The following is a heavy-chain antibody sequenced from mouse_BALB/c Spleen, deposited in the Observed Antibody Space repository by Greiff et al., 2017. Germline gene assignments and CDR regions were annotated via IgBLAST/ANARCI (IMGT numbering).Heavy chain of an antibody. V-gene: IGHV1-69*02. CDR1: GYTFTSYW. J-gene: IGHJ4*01. Sequence: QVQLQQPGAELVRPGASVKLSCKASGYTFTSYWINWVKQRPGQGLEWIGNIYPSDSYTNYNQKFKDKATLTVDKSSSTAYMQLSSPTSEDSAVYYCTRSARATIAMDYWGQGTSVTVSS. CDR3: TRSARATIAMDY. CDR2: IYPSDSYT. D-gene: IGHD3-1*01.